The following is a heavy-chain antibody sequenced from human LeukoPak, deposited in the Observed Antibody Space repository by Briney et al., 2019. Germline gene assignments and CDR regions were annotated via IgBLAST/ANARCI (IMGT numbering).Heavy chain of an antibody. D-gene: IGHD6-13*01. CDR2: INHSGST. J-gene: IGHJ6*03. Sequence: SETLSLTCAVYGGSFSGYYWSWIRQPPGKGLEWIGEINHSGSTNYNPSLKSRVTISVDTSKNQFSLKLSSVTAAGTAVYYCARAWYYYYYYYMDVWGKGTTVTVSS. CDR1: GGSFSGYY. V-gene: IGHV4-34*01. CDR3: ARAWYYYYYYYMDV.